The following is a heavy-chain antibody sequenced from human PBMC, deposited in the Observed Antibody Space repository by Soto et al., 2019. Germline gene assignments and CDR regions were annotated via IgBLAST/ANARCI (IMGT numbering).Heavy chain of an antibody. D-gene: IGHD3-16*01. J-gene: IGHJ3*01. Sequence: GGSLRLSCAASGFTFSIYAMTWVRQAPGKGLEWVSSISGSGDKTYYPHSVKGRFTISRDNPKHTLYLQMSSLRAEDTAVYYCAKEYYDGSKSWGQGTMVTVSS. CDR2: ISGSGDKT. CDR1: GFTFSIYA. V-gene: IGHV3-23*01. CDR3: AKEYYDGSKS.